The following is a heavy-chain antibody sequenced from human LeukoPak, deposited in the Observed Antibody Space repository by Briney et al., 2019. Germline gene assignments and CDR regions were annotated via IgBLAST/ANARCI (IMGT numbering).Heavy chain of an antibody. CDR3: AREGSGYFDWLAPGDYFDY. J-gene: IGHJ4*02. CDR2: IIPIFGTA. D-gene: IGHD3-9*01. Sequence: ASVKVSCKSSGGTFSSYAIIWVRQAPGQGLEWMGGIIPIFGTANYAQKFQGRVTITADESTSTAYMELSSLRSEDTAVYYCAREGSGYFDWLAPGDYFDYWGQGTLVTVSS. CDR1: GGTFSSYA. V-gene: IGHV1-69*13.